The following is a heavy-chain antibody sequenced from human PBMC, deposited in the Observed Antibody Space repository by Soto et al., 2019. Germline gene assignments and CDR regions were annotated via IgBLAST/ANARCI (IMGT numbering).Heavy chain of an antibody. D-gene: IGHD3-3*01. CDR3: ARAYTGNVWSGYYPYYYYGMDV. CDR1: GFTFSSYA. CDR2: ISYDGSNK. J-gene: IGHJ6*02. V-gene: IGHV3-30-3*01. Sequence: SLRLSCAASGFTFSSYAMHWVRQAPGKGLEWVAVISYDGSNKYYADSVKGRFTISRDNSKNTLYLQMNSLRAEDTAVYYCARAYTGNVWSGYYPYYYYGMDVWGQGTTVTVSS.